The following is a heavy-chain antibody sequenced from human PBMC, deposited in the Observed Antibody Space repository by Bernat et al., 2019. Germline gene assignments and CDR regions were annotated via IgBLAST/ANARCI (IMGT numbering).Heavy chain of an antibody. J-gene: IGHJ1*01. CDR1: GFTFDDYA. Sequence: EVQLVESGGGVVQPGGSLRLSCAASGFTFDDYAMHWVRQAPGKGLEWVSLISWDGGSTYYADSVKGRFTISRDNSKNSLYLQMNSLRTEDTALYYCATTTTVTSAEYFQHWGQGTLVTVSS. CDR3: ATTTTVTSAEYFQH. V-gene: IGHV3-43*02. D-gene: IGHD4-17*01. CDR2: ISWDGGST.